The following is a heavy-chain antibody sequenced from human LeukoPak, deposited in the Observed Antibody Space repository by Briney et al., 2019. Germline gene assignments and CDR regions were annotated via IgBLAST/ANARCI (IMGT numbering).Heavy chain of an antibody. CDR1: GYTFTSYD. D-gene: IGHD6-13*01. J-gene: IGHJ5*02. CDR3: ARVGSSSWYSRFDP. V-gene: IGHV1-8*01. CDR2: MNPNSGNT. Sequence: ASVKVSCKASGYTFTSYDINWVRQATGQGLEWMGWMNPNSGNTGYAQKFQGRVTMTSNTSISTAYMELSSLRSEDTAVYYCARVGSSSWYSRFDPWGQGTLVTVSS.